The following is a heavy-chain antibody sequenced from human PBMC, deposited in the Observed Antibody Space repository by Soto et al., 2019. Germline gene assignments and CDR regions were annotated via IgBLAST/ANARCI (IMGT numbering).Heavy chain of an antibody. CDR2: IYHKGNT. CDR1: GVTVSSDAYY. Sequence: SETLSLTCTVSGVTVSSDAYYWSWIRQPPGKGLEWIGNIYHKGNTYYSPSLKSRLVIGLDTSKNQFSLRLSSVTAADTGVYYCARYRFSGNRWSKFDYWGQGTLVTVSS. CDR3: ARYRFSGNRWSKFDY. J-gene: IGHJ4*02. D-gene: IGHD3-16*02. V-gene: IGHV4-31*03.